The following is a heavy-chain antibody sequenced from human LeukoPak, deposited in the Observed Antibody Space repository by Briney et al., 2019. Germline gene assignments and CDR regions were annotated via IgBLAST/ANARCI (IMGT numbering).Heavy chain of an antibody. D-gene: IGHD6-13*01. V-gene: IGHV4-30-4*08. Sequence: PSETLSLTCTVSGGSISSGDSYWSWIRQPPGRGLEWIGYIYYSGSTYYNPSLKSRVTISVDTSKNQFSLKLSSVTAADTAVYYCASSIAAATYGYWGQGTLVTVSS. J-gene: IGHJ4*02. CDR3: ASSIAAATYGY. CDR1: GGSISSGDSY. CDR2: IYYSGST.